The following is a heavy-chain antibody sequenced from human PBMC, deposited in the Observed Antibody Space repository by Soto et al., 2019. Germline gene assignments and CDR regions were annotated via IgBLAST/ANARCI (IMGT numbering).Heavy chain of an antibody. Sequence: ASVKVSCKASGYSFSTYALHWVRQAPVQRLEWMGWINAATGNTKYSQKFQGRVTMTEDTSTDTAYMELSSLRSEDTAVYYCAKASLQLGTTGTTTRFIGVGMYVWGQGTTVTVS. V-gene: IGHV1-3*01. J-gene: IGHJ6*02. CDR3: AKASLQLGTTGTTTRFIGVGMYV. CDR2: INAATGNT. CDR1: GYSFSTYA. D-gene: IGHD1-1*01.